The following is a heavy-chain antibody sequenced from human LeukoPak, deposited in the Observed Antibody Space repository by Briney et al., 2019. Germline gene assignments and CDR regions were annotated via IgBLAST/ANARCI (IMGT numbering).Heavy chain of an antibody. Sequence: PGGSLRLSCAASGFTFSDYWLHWVRQAPGKGLEWVSSISSSSSYIYYADSVKGRFTISRDNAKNSLYLQMNSLRAEDTAVYYCARGTVKGLELHFDYWGQGTLVTVSS. CDR2: ISSSSSYI. CDR1: GFTFSDYW. J-gene: IGHJ4*02. CDR3: ARGTVKGLELHFDY. D-gene: IGHD1-7*01. V-gene: IGHV3-21*01.